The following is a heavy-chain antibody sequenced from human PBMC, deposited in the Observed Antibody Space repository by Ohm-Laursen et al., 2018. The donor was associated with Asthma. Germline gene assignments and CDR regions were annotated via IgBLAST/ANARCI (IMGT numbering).Heavy chain of an antibody. Sequence: SLRLSCAASGYTFSRYSIHWVRQAPVTGLEWVANINQDGSEKYYVDSVKGRFTISRDNAKNSLYLQMNSLRAEDTAVYYCARDGLYCSSTNCFFDYWGQGTLVTVSS. D-gene: IGHD2-2*01. J-gene: IGHJ4*02. CDR1: GYTFSRYS. V-gene: IGHV3-7*01. CDR2: INQDGSEK. CDR3: ARDGLYCSSTNCFFDY.